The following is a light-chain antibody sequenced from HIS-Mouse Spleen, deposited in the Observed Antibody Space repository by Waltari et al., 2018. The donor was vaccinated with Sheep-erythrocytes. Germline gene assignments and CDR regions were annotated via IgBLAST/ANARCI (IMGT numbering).Light chain of an antibody. J-gene: IGLJ2*01. CDR1: SSNIGAGYD. Sequence: QSVLTQPPSVSGAPGQRVTISCTGSSSNIGAGYDVHWYQQLPGTAPKLLIYGNRKRPSEVPDRVSGSNSGTAASLAITGLQAEDEADYYGQSYDSSLSGSVFGGGTKLTVL. V-gene: IGLV1-40*01. CDR3: QSYDSSLSGSV. CDR2: GNR.